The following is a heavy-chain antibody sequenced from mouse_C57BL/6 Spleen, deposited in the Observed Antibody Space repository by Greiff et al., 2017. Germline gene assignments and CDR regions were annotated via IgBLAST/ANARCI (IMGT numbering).Heavy chain of an antibody. CDR3: ASDYGSSYWYFDV. CDR1: GYSITSGYY. CDR2: ISYDGSN. J-gene: IGHJ1*03. Sequence: VQLQQSGPGLVKPSQSLSLTCSVTGYSITSGYYWNWIRQFPGNKLEWMGYISYDGSNNYNPSLKNRISITRDTSKNQFFLKLNSVTTEDTATYYCASDYGSSYWYFDVWGTGTTVTVSS. D-gene: IGHD1-1*01. V-gene: IGHV3-6*01.